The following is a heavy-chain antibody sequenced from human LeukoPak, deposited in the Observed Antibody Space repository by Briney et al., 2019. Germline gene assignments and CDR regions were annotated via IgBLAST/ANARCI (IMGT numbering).Heavy chain of an antibody. V-gene: IGHV3-11*06. Sequence: RGSLRHSSAASGFTFSDYYMSWIRQAPGKGLEWVSYISSSSSYTNYADSVKGRFTISRDNAKNSLYLQMNSLRAEDTAVYYCAREVTTVTHAFDIWGQGTMVTVSS. CDR3: AREVTTVTHAFDI. D-gene: IGHD4-17*01. CDR1: GFTFSDYY. J-gene: IGHJ3*02. CDR2: ISSSSSYT.